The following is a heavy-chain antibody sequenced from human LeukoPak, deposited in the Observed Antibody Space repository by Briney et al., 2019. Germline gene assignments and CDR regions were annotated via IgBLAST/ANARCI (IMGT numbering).Heavy chain of an antibody. D-gene: IGHD4-17*01. J-gene: IGHJ6*02. CDR2: INPNSGGT. V-gene: IGHV1-2*02. CDR1: GYTFTGYY. Sequence: ASLKVACKASGYTFTGYYMHWVRQAPGQGLEWMGWINPNSGGTNYAQKFQGRVTMTRDTSISTAYMELSRLRSDDPAVYYCARSQDYGDYVQLGFYGMDVWGQGTTVTVSS. CDR3: ARSQDYGDYVQLGFYGMDV.